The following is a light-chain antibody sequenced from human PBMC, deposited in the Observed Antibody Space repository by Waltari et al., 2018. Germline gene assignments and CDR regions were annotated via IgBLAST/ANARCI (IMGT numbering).Light chain of an antibody. CDR2: STN. CDR3: VLYMGSGIWV. J-gene: IGLJ3*02. CDR1: SGSVSTTYH. Sequence: QTVVTQEASFSVSPGGTVTLTCGLNSGSVSTTYHPTWFRQTPGQAPRTLIYSTNTRSSGVPDRFSGSILGNKAALTITGAQADDECDYYCVLYMGSGIWVFGGGTKVTVL. V-gene: IGLV8-61*01.